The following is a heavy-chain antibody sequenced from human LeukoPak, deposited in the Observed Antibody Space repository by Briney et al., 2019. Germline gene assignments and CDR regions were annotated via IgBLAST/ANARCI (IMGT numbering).Heavy chain of an antibody. Sequence: SETLSLTCTVSGGSISSSSYDWGWIRQPPGKGLEWIGSIYYSGSTYYNPSLKSRITISVDTTKNQFCLKLSSVPAADTAVYYCARESTGEYSSGWYLGWGQGTLVTVSS. CDR1: GGSISSSSYD. CDR3: ARESTGEYSSGWYLG. J-gene: IGHJ4*02. D-gene: IGHD6-19*01. CDR2: IYYSGST. V-gene: IGHV4-39*07.